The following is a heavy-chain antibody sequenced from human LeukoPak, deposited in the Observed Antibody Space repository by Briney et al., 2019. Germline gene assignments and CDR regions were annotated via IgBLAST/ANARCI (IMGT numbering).Heavy chain of an antibody. CDR1: GFTFSSYG. CDR3: ARDRGAQDPECSGGSCYGVY. CDR2: IWYDGSNK. V-gene: IGHV3-33*01. D-gene: IGHD2-15*01. J-gene: IGHJ4*02. Sequence: GRSLRLSCAASGFTFSSYGMHWVRQAPGKGLEWVAVIWYDGSNKYYADSVKGRFTISRDNSKNTLYLQMNSLRAEDTAVYYWARDRGAQDPECSGGSCYGVYWGQGTLVTVSS.